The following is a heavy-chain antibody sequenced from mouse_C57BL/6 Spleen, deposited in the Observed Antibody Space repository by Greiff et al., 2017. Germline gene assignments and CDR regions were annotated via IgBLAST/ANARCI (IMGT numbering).Heavy chain of an antibody. CDR2: IDPSDSET. D-gene: IGHD2-1*01. CDR3: AKDMNYGNSFDY. Sequence: VQLQQPGAELVRPGSSVKLSCKASGYTFTSYWMHWVKQRPIQGLEWIGNIDPSDSETHYNQKFKDKATLTVDKSSSTAYMQLSSLTSEDSAVYYCAKDMNYGNSFDYWGQGTTLTVSS. J-gene: IGHJ2*01. CDR1: GYTFTSYW. V-gene: IGHV1-52*01.